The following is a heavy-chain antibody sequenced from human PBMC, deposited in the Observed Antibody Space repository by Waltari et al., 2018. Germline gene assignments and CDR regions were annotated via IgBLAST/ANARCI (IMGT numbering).Heavy chain of an antibody. CDR1: GYMFNNFW. CDR3: ARHEAFDI. J-gene: IGHJ3*02. V-gene: IGHV5-51*01. CDR2: IFPRDSDI. Sequence: EVQLVQSGAEDTKSGEPLTISCKASGYMFNNFWIAWVRQMPGEGLEWMVFIFPRDSDIRYSPSFQGQVTISVDRSTRTAYLRWESLKASDTAMYYCARHEAFDIWGQGTMVTVSS.